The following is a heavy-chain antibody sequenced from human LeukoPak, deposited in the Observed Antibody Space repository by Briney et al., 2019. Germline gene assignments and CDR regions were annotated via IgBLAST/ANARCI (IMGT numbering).Heavy chain of an antibody. CDR2: INPNSGGT. V-gene: IGHV1-2*02. CDR3: ARAPPPHIKWDY. Sequence: ASVKVSCKASGGTFTGYYMHWVRQAPGQGLEWMGWINPNSGGTNYAQKFQGRVTMTRDTPISTAYMELSRLRSDDTAVYYCARAPPPHIKWDYWGQGTLVTVSS. D-gene: IGHD2-21*01. CDR1: GGTFTGYY. J-gene: IGHJ4*02.